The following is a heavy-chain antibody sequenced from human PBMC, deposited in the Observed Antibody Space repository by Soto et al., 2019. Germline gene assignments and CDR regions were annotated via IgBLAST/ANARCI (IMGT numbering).Heavy chain of an antibody. CDR2: IKSKADGGTL. CDR1: GFTFTKAW. D-gene: IGHD1-1*01. Sequence: EVQLVESGGGLVKPGGSLTLSCAASGFTFTKAWMSWVRQAPGKGLEWVGRIKSKADGGTLNYAAPVEGRFIISRDDSHNTLYLQMNSLTTDDTAMYYCSTGVEGWVPIDFGGKGTLVTVSS. CDR3: STGVEGWVPIDF. J-gene: IGHJ4*02. V-gene: IGHV3-15*01.